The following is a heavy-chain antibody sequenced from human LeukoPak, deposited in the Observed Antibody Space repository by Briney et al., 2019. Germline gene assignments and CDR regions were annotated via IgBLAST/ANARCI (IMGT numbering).Heavy chain of an antibody. CDR2: IHAGNGDT. CDR3: ARYYGSGGLDY. Sequence: ASVKVSCKASGYTFTNYAMHWVRQTPGQSLERMGWIHAGNGDTKYSQKFRNRVTFTRDTSASTAYMELSSLISADTAVYYCARYYGSGGLDYWGQGTLVTVSS. V-gene: IGHV1-3*01. D-gene: IGHD3-10*01. CDR1: GYTFTNYA. J-gene: IGHJ4*02.